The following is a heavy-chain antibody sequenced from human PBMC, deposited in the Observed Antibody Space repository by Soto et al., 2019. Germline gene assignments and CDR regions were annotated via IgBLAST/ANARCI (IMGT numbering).Heavy chain of an antibody. Sequence: GGSLRLCCAASGFTFSYYAMHCVRQAPGKRRGWLAAISDDGSKKFYAESVKGRFNISRDNSKNTLSLQMNSLRDEDTAVYYCANVVTRELHTESGMDVGGQGNTVTVSS. CDR3: ANVVTRELHTESGMDV. V-gene: IGHV3-30*18. CDR1: GFTFSYYA. J-gene: IGHJ6*02. CDR2: ISDDGSKK. D-gene: IGHD2-21*02.